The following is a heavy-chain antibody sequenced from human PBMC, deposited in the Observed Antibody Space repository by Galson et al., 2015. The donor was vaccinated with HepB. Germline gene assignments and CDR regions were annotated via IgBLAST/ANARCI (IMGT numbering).Heavy chain of an antibody. V-gene: IGHV1-69*02. CDR3: ASPSSSWPYYFDY. D-gene: IGHD6-13*01. CDR2: IIPILGIA. Sequence: SCKASGGTFSSYTISWVRQAPGQGLEWMGRIIPILGIANYAQKFQGRVTITADKSTSTAYMELSSLRSEDTAVYYCASPSSSWPYYFDYWGQGTLVTVSS. J-gene: IGHJ4*02. CDR1: GGTFSSYT.